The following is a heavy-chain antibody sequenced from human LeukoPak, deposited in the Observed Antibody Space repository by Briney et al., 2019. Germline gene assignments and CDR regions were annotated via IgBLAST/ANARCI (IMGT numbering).Heavy chain of an antibody. Sequence: SETLSLTCTVSGGSMSSYYWSWIRQPPGNGLEWIGYIYYSGSTNYNPSLKSRVTISVDTSKNQFSLKQSSVTAADTAVYYCASLRDGYYFDYWGQGTLVTVSS. J-gene: IGHJ4*02. CDR2: IYYSGST. V-gene: IGHV4-59*08. D-gene: IGHD5-24*01. CDR1: GGSMSSYY. CDR3: ASLRDGYYFDY.